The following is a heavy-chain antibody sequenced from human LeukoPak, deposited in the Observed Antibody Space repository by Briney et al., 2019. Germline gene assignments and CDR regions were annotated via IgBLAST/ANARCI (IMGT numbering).Heavy chain of an antibody. Sequence: ASVKVSCKASGYTFTSYGISWVRQAPGQGLEWMGWISAYNGNTNYAQKLQGRVTMTTDTSTSTACMELRSLRSDDTAVYYCARSPGITMIVVVITPFDYWGQGTLVTVSS. CDR2: ISAYNGNT. J-gene: IGHJ4*02. CDR1: GYTFTSYG. D-gene: IGHD3-22*01. V-gene: IGHV1-18*01. CDR3: ARSPGITMIVVVITPFDY.